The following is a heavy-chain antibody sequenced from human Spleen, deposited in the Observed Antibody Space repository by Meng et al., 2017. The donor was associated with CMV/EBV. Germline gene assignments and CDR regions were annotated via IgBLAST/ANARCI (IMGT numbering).Heavy chain of an antibody. Sequence: GESLKISCAASGFTVSSTYITWVRQAPGKGLEWVSVIYSGGRTYYADPVKGRFTISRDNSKNTLYLQMNSLRVEDTAVYYCARGNYGSGSDNWFDPWGQGTLVTVSS. CDR1: GFTVSSTY. CDR3: ARGNYGSGSDNWFDP. CDR2: IYSGGRT. V-gene: IGHV3-53*01. D-gene: IGHD3-10*01. J-gene: IGHJ5*02.